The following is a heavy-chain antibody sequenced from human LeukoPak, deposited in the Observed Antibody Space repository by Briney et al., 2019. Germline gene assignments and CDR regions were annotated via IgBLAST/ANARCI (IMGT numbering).Heavy chain of an antibody. CDR1: GFTFSSYD. Sequence: GGSLRLSCAASGFTFSSYDMHWVRQAPGRGLEWVSAIGIAGDTYYPDSVKGRFTISRENAKNSMYLKMNSLKDGDPAVYYCARDRVYGSGSSDYWGQGTLVTVSS. D-gene: IGHD3-10*01. CDR3: ARDRVYGSGSSDY. J-gene: IGHJ4*02. V-gene: IGHV3-13*01. CDR2: IGIAGDT.